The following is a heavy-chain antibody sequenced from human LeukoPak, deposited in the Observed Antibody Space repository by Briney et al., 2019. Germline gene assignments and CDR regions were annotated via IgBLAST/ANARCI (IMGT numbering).Heavy chain of an antibody. J-gene: IGHJ3*02. CDR1: GGSISSSSYY. Sequence: SETLSLTCTVSGGSISSSSYYWGWNRQPPGKGLEWIGSIYYSGSTYYNPSLKSRVTISVDTSKNQFSLKLSSVTAADTAVYYCARIAARQVLGAFDIWGQGTMVTVSS. D-gene: IGHD6-6*01. CDR3: ARIAARQVLGAFDI. CDR2: IYYSGST. V-gene: IGHV4-39*01.